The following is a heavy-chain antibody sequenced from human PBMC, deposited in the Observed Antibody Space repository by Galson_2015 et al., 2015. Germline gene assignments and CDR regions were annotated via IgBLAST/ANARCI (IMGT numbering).Heavy chain of an antibody. CDR1: GFTFSSYG. J-gene: IGHJ6*03. CDR3: ARRGVVVVPAAMDYYYYMDV. CDR2: IWYDGSNK. Sequence: SLRLSCAASGFTFSSYGMHWVRQAPGKGLEWVAVIWYDGSNKYYADSVKGRFTISRDNSKNTLYLQMNSLRAEDTAVYYCARRGVVVVPAAMDYYYYMDVWGKGTTVTVSS. V-gene: IGHV3-33*01. D-gene: IGHD2-2*01.